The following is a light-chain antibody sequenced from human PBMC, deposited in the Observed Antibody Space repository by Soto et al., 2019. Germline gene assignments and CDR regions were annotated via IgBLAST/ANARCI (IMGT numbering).Light chain of an antibody. CDR2: GAS. J-gene: IGKJ1*01. V-gene: IGKV3-15*01. CDR3: HQDFNLPWT. CDR1: ESVTSS. Sequence: DIVITQSQATLSVSPGGRATLSSRASESVTSSLAWYQQKPGQAPRTIIYGASTRATGIPARFSGSGSGTECTLTISCLQPDDVPVYFCHQDFNLPWTLGQGTKVDIK.